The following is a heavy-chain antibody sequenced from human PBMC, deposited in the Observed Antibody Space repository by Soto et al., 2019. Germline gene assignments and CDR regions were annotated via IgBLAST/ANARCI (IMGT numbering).Heavy chain of an antibody. J-gene: IGHJ4*02. CDR3: ARGAGLHF. V-gene: IGHV3-23*01. CDR2: IRGSDGTT. CDR1: GFSFSTFD. Sequence: EVQLLDSGGGLVQPGGSLRLSCEASGFSFSTFDMSWVRQAPGKGLQCVSFIRGSDGTTYYADSVRGRFTISRDNPRNTLDLQINSLRADDTALYYCARGAGLHFWGRGTLVTVSS. D-gene: IGHD3-10*01.